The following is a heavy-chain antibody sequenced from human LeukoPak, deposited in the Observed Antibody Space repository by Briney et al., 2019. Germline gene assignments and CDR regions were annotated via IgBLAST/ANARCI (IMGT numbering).Heavy chain of an antibody. CDR3: ARDQPRRGPGNHDY. D-gene: IGHD1-26*01. CDR2: ISTYDGGT. V-gene: IGHV1-18*01. CDR1: GYTFTTYG. J-gene: IGHJ4*02. Sequence: ASVKVSCKASGYTFTTYGINWVRQAPGQGLEWMGWISTYDGGTNYAQKFRDRVTMLRDTSTSTAYMELRSLRSDDTAVYYCARDQPRRGPGNHDYWGQGTLVTLSS.